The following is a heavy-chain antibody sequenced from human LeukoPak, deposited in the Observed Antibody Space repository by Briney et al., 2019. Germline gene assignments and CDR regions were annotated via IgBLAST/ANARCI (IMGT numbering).Heavy chain of an antibody. Sequence: GESLKISCKGYGYSFTTYWIGWVRQMPGKGLEWMGIIYPGDSDTRYSPSFQGQVTISADKSISTAYLQWTSLKASDTAIYYCATIYCSGGSCYSEDAFHIWGQGTMVTVSS. CDR3: ATIYCSGGSCYSEDAFHI. CDR1: GYSFTTYW. CDR2: IYPGDSDT. J-gene: IGHJ3*02. D-gene: IGHD2-15*01. V-gene: IGHV5-51*01.